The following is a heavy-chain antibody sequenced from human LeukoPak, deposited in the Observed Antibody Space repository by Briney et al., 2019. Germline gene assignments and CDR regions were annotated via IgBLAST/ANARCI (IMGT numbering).Heavy chain of an antibody. CDR1: GYTFTGYY. J-gene: IGHJ4*02. V-gene: IGHV1-69*13. D-gene: IGHD2-21*02. Sequence: SVKVSCKASGYTFTGYYMHWVRQAPGQGLEWMGGIIPIFGTANYAQKFQGRVTITADESTSTAYMELSSLRSEDTAVYYCATCGGDCYPRPYYFDYWGQGTLVTVSS. CDR3: ATCGGDCYPRPYYFDY. CDR2: IIPIFGTA.